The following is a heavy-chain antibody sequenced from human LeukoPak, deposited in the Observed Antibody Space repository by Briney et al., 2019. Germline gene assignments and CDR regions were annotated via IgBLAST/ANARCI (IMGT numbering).Heavy chain of an antibody. J-gene: IGHJ5*02. CDR3: ARLRHYGSGSYPMTGNWFDP. CDR1: GESIKSFY. CDR2: IYTSGST. Sequence: SETLSLTCTVSGESIKSFYWSWIRQPAGKGLEWIGRIYTSGSTNYSPSLKSRVTISVDTSKNQFSLKVRSVTAADTAVYYCARLRHYGSGSYPMTGNWFDPWGQGTLVSVSS. V-gene: IGHV4-4*07. D-gene: IGHD3-10*01.